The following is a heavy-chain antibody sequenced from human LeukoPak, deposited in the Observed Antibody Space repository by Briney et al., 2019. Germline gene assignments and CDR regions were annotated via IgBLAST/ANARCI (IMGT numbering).Heavy chain of an antibody. J-gene: IGHJ4*02. D-gene: IGHD1-26*01. V-gene: IGHV4-59*12. CDR3: ARVQWELFDY. CDR2: IYYSGST. CDR1: GGSISSYY. Sequence: SETLSLTCTVSGGSISSYYWSWIRQPPGKGLEWIGYIYYSGSTNYNPSLKSRVTISVDTSKNQFSLKLSSVTAADTAVYYCARVQWELFDYWGQGTLVTVSS.